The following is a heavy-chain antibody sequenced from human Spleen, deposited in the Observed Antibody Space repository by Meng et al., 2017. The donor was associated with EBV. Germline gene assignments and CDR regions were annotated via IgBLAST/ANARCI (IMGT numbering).Heavy chain of an antibody. J-gene: IGHJ4*02. Sequence: QVQLVQSGWELGKLGASVKVSCKAFGYTLTDYGINWMRQAPGEGLEWMGWINVNTRKPTYAQGFTERFVFSVDTSVSTAYLQILNLKTEDTAVFYCTRGGSGRFFYWGQGSLVTVSS. CDR1: GYTLTDYG. V-gene: IGHV7-4-1*01. CDR2: INVNTRKP. D-gene: IGHD1-1*01. CDR3: TRGGSGRFFY.